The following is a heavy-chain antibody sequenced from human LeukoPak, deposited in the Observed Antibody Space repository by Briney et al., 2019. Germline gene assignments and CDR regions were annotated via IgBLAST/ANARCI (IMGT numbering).Heavy chain of an antibody. D-gene: IGHD2-15*01. J-gene: IGHJ6*03. Sequence: SETLSLTCSVSGGSITSSTYYWGWIRQPPGKGLEWIGSIYNSGRTYYSPPLNSRVTISVDTSKRQFSLKLTSVTAADTAVYYCARVLRYCSGGNCYSGGLGYMDVWGKGTTVTISS. CDR1: GGSITSSTYY. CDR3: ARVLRYCSGGNCYSGGLGYMDV. V-gene: IGHV4-39*01. CDR2: IYNSGRT.